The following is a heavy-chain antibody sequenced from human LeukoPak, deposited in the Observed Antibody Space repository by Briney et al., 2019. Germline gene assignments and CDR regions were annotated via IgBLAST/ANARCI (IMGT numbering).Heavy chain of an antibody. J-gene: IGHJ5*02. CDR1: GGSIISTSYY. CDR2: IYYRGST. Sequence: PSETLSLTCTVSGGSIISTSYYWGWIRQPPGKGLEWIGSIYYRGSTYYNPSLKSRVTKSVDTSKNQFSLKLSSLTAADTAVYYCARHTFQLLWLSSLDHWGQRTLVTVSS. V-gene: IGHV4-39*01. CDR3: ARHTFQLLWLSSLDH. D-gene: IGHD2-2*01.